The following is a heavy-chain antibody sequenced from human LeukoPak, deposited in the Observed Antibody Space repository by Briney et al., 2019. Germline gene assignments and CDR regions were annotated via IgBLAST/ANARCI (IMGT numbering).Heavy chain of an antibody. CDR3: AKGRVRPDY. D-gene: IGHD4/OR15-4a*01. CDR1: GFTFSSYA. V-gene: IGHV3-30*04. CDR2: ISYNGRNQ. Sequence: GGSLRLSCSASGFTFSSYAMHWVRQAPGKGLEWVAVISYNGRNQNYADSVQGRFTISRDNSKNTLYLQMNSLRADDTAVYYCAKGRVRPDYWGQGTLVTVSS. J-gene: IGHJ4*02.